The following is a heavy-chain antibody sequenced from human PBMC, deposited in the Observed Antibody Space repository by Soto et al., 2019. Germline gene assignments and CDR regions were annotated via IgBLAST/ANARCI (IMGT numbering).Heavy chain of an antibody. V-gene: IGHV3-23*01. CDR1: GFTFSSSA. J-gene: IGHJ4*02. CDR2: ISGDGGTT. Sequence: EVQLLESGGGLVQPGGSLRLSCAASGFTFSSSAMSWVRQAPGKGLDWVSSISGDGGTTLHADSVRGRFTISRDNSKXXXXXXXXXXXXXXXXXXXCGKGSYGLQENWGQGTLVTVSS. CDR3: GKGSYGLQEN. D-gene: IGHD1-26*01.